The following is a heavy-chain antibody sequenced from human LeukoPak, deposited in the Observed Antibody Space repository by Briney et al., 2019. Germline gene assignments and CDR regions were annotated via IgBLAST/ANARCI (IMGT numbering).Heavy chain of an antibody. V-gene: IGHV4-4*07. D-gene: IGHD3-22*01. CDR3: ARDNTYYYDSSYDDAFDI. CDR2: IYTSGST. J-gene: IGHJ3*02. Sequence: PSETLSLTCTVSGGSISSYYWSWIRQPAGKGLEWIGRIYTSGSTNYNPSLKSRVTMSVDTSKNQFSLKLSSVTAADTAVYYCARDNTYYYDSSYDDAFDIWGQGTMVTVSS. CDR1: GGSISSYY.